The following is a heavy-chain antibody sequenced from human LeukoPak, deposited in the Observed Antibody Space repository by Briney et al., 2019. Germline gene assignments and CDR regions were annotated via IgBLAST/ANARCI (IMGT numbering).Heavy chain of an antibody. D-gene: IGHD1-26*01. CDR3: ARDEATDFDY. CDR2: ISSSSSYI. Sequence: GGSLSLSCAASGFTVSSYSMNWVRQAPGKGLEWVSSISSSSSYIYYADSVKGRFTISRDNAKNSLYLQMNSLRAEDTAVYYCARDEATDFDYWGQGTPVTVSS. CDR1: GFTVSSYS. V-gene: IGHV3-21*01. J-gene: IGHJ4*02.